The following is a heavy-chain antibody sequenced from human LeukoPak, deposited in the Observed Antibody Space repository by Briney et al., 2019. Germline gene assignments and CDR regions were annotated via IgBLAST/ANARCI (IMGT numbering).Heavy chain of an antibody. CDR2: IYSGGST. Sequence: GGSLRLSCAASGFTVSSNYMSWVRQAPGKGLEWVSVIYSGGSTYYADSVKGRFTISRDNSKNTLYLQMNSLRAEDTAVYYCASQSSPYGYYFDYWGQGTLVTVSS. D-gene: IGHD5-24*01. V-gene: IGHV3-53*01. CDR1: GFTVSSNY. J-gene: IGHJ4*02. CDR3: ASQSSPYGYYFDY.